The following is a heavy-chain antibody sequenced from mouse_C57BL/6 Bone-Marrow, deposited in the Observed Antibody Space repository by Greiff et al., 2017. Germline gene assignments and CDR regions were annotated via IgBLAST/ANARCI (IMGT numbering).Heavy chain of an antibody. Sequence: EVQLQQSGGGLVQPKGSLKLSCAASGFSFNTYAMNWVRQAPGKGLEWVARIRSKSNNYATYYADSVKDRFTISRDDSESMLYLQMNNLKTEDTAMYYCVTTVVATSDYYAMDYWGQGTSVTVSS. D-gene: IGHD1-1*01. J-gene: IGHJ4*01. CDR1: GFSFNTYA. CDR2: IRSKSNNYAT. V-gene: IGHV10-1*01. CDR3: VTTVVATSDYYAMDY.